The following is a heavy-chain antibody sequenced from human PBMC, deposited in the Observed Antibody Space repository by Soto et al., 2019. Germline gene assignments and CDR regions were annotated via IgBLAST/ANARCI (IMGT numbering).Heavy chain of an antibody. D-gene: IGHD3-16*01. V-gene: IGHV1-2*02. CDR1: GYTFAAYY. J-gene: IGHJ4*01. Sequence: QVQLVQSGAEVKGPGASVKVSCKTSGYTFAAYYIHWVRQAPGQGLEWMGFIFPNSGGSITSAQQFEGRVTMTRDSSISTAYLELSGLTPDDPAVYYCAKDEGGIFDSWGQGTLVTVSS. CDR2: IFPNSGGSI. CDR3: AKDEGGIFDS.